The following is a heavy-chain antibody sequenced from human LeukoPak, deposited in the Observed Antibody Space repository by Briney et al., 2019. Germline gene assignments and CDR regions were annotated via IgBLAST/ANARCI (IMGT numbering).Heavy chain of an antibody. D-gene: IGHD6-13*01. CDR2: IIPIFGTA. V-gene: IGHV1-69*05. Sequence: ASVKVSCKASGGTFSSYAISWVRQAPGQGLEWMGRIIPIFGTANYAQKFQGRVTITTDGSTSTAYMELSSLRSEDTAVYYCAREEGYSSSCDYWGQGTLVTVSS. CDR1: GGTFSSYA. CDR3: AREEGYSSSCDY. J-gene: IGHJ4*02.